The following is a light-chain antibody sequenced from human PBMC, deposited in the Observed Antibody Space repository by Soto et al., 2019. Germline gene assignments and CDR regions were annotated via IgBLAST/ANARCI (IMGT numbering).Light chain of an antibody. CDR3: QQYGSSPPSYT. Sequence: EIVLTQSPGTLSLSPGERATLSCRASQSVSSSYLAWYQQKPGQAPRLLIYGASSRATGVPDRFSGSGSGKDFNLNISRLEPEDFAVYYCQQYGSSPPSYTFGQGTKLEIK. CDR2: GAS. V-gene: IGKV3-20*01. J-gene: IGKJ2*01. CDR1: QSVSSSY.